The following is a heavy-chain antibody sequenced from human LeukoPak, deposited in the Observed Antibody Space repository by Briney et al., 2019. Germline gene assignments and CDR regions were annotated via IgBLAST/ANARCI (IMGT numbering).Heavy chain of an antibody. J-gene: IGHJ6*03. V-gene: IGHV4-34*01. CDR3: ARGRTGYQLLPTKKDYSYYYVDV. Sequence: SETLSLTCAVYGGSFSGYYWSWIRQPPGKGREWIGEINHSGSTNYNPSLKSRVTISVDTSKNQFSLKLRSVTAADRAVYYCARGRTGYQLLPTKKDYSYYYVDVWDKGTTVTVSS. CDR2: INHSGST. D-gene: IGHD2-2*01. CDR1: GGSFSGYY.